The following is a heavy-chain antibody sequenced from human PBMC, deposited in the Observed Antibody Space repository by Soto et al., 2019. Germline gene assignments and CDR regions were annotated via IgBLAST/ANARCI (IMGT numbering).Heavy chain of an antibody. D-gene: IGHD3-3*01. Sequence: QVQLQESGPGLVNPSQTLSLTCTVSGGSISSGGYYWSWIRQHPGKGLEWIGNIYYSGSTYYNPSLERRVTISVDRSKNQFSLKLSAVSVADTAVYYCASVVVVGVVSLRFDYWGQGTLVTVSS. V-gene: IGHV4-31*03. CDR3: ASVVVVGVVSLRFDY. J-gene: IGHJ4*02. CDR1: GGSISSGGYY. CDR2: IYYSGST.